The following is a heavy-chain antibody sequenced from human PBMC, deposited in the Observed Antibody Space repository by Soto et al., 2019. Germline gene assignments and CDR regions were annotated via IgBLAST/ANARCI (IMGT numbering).Heavy chain of an antibody. D-gene: IGHD2-15*01. CDR3: ASHPSSTLTYYYFDY. Sequence: EVQLVESGGGLIQPGGSLRLSCAASGFTVSSNYMSWVRQAPGKGLEWVSIIYSGGSTYYADSVKGRFTISRDNSKNTLYLQMNSLRAEDTAVYYCASHPSSTLTYYYFDYWGQGTLVTVSS. CDR1: GFTVSSNY. J-gene: IGHJ4*02. V-gene: IGHV3-53*01. CDR2: IYSGGST.